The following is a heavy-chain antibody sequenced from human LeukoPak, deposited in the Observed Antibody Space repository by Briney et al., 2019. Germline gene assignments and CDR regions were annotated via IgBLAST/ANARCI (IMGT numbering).Heavy chain of an antibody. J-gene: IGHJ4*02. Sequence: GRSLRLSCAASGFTFSTYGMSWVRQAPGKGLKWVSAISGSGANTYYADSVKGRFTISRDNSKNTLYLQMNSLRAEDTAVYFCAKGKESAGIIDYWGQGTLVTVSS. CDR3: AKGKESAGIIDY. CDR1: GFTFSTYG. CDR2: ISGSGANT. V-gene: IGHV3-23*01. D-gene: IGHD2-21*01.